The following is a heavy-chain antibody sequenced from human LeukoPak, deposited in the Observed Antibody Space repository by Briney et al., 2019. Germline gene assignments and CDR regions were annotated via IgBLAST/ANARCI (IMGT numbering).Heavy chain of an antibody. Sequence: PGGSLRLSSAASGFTFSSYWMSWVRQAPGKGLEWVANIKQDGSEKYYVDSVKGRFTISRDNAKNSLYLQMNSLRAEDTAVYYCARVGGVVPAMPLCFFDYWGQGTLVTVSS. V-gene: IGHV3-7*01. CDR1: GFTFSSYW. CDR2: IKQDGSEK. J-gene: IGHJ4*02. CDR3: ARVGGVVPAMPLCFFDY. D-gene: IGHD2-2*01.